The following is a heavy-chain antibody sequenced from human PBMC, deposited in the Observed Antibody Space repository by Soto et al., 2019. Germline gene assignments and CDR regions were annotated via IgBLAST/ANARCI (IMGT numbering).Heavy chain of an antibody. CDR3: AKSVSVYQGF. D-gene: IGHD2-2*01. Sequence: EVQLLESGGGLVQTGVSLRLSCAASGFTFSSYAMSWVRQTPGKGLEWVSAISGSGGSTYYADSVKGRFTSSRDNSKNTLYLQMNSLRSEDTAVYYCAKSVSVYQGFCGQGTMVTVSS. V-gene: IGHV3-23*01. CDR2: ISGSGGST. J-gene: IGHJ4*02. CDR1: GFTFSSYA.